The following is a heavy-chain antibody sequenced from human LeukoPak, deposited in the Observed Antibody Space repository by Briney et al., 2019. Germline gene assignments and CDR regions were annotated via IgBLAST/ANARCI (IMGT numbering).Heavy chain of an antibody. D-gene: IGHD2-15*01. CDR1: GFTFSSYW. Sequence: QPGGSLRLSCAVSGFTFSSYWMSWVRQAPGKGMEWVANIKQDGSEKYYVDSVKGRFTISRDNAKNSLYLQMNSLRAEDTAVYYCARRIWRAAEIDYWGQGTLVTVSS. V-gene: IGHV3-7*01. CDR3: ARRIWRAAEIDY. J-gene: IGHJ4*02. CDR2: IKQDGSEK.